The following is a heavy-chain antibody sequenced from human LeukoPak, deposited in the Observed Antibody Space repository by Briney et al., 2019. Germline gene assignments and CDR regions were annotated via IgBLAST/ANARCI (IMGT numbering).Heavy chain of an antibody. Sequence: PGGSLRPSCAPSGFTFSSYAMSSVPQAPGKGLEWFSAISGSGGSTYYTDSVKGRFTISRDNSKNTLYLQMNSLRAEDTAVYYCAKDRGRYSGYDYADYWGQGTLVTVSS. V-gene: IGHV3-23*01. CDR2: ISGSGGST. CDR3: AKDRGRYSGYDYADY. J-gene: IGHJ4*02. D-gene: IGHD5-12*01. CDR1: GFTFSSYA.